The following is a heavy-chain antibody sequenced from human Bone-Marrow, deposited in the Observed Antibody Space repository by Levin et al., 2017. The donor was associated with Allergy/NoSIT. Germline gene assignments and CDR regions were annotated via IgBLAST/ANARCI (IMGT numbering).Heavy chain of an antibody. D-gene: IGHD3-22*01. CDR2: ISWNSGSI. CDR1: GFTFDDYA. J-gene: IGHJ3*02. V-gene: IGHV3-9*01. CDR3: AKDNGYDSSGYYGVGDAFEI. Sequence: GGSLRLSCAASGFTFDDYAMHWVRQAPGKGLEWVSGISWNSGSIGYADSVKGRFTISRDNAKNSLYLQMNSLRAEDTALYYCAKDNGYDSSGYYGVGDAFEIWGQGTMVTVSS.